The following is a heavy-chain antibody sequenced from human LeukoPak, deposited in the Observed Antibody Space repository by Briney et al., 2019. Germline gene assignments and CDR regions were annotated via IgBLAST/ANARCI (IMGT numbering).Heavy chain of an antibody. D-gene: IGHD6-19*01. CDR3: ARQPDDFSGWNNGQDFFDY. CDR1: RFTFSGYV. J-gene: IGHJ4*02. Sequence: GGSLRLSCAASRFTFSGYVMSWVRQAPGKGLEWVSGISGRGSSTYYADSVKGRFTISRDNSKNTLYLQMNSLRAEDTAVYYCARQPDDFSGWNNGQDFFDYWGQGTLVTVSS. V-gene: IGHV3-23*01. CDR2: ISGRGSST.